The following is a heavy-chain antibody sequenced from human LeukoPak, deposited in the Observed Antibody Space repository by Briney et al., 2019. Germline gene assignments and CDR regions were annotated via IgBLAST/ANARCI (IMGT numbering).Heavy chain of an antibody. CDR2: ISGSGGST. Sequence: GGSLRLSCAASGFTFSSYAMSWVRQAPGKGLERVSAISGSGGSTYYADSVKGRFTISRDNSKNTLYLQMNSLRAEDTAVYYCAKSIVVVPAASQSDYWGQGTPVTVSS. V-gene: IGHV3-23*01. CDR3: AKSIVVVPAASQSDY. J-gene: IGHJ4*02. CDR1: GFTFSSYA. D-gene: IGHD2-2*01.